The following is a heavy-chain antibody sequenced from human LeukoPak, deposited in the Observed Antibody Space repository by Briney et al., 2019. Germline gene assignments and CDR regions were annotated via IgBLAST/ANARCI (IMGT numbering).Heavy chain of an antibody. D-gene: IGHD4-17*01. J-gene: IGHJ5*02. V-gene: IGHV1-18*01. CDR2: ISAYNGNT. Sequence: ASVKVSCKASGYTFTSHGISWVRQAPGQGLEWMGWISAYNGNTEYAEKFQGRVTMTTDTSTSTAYMELRSLGSDDTAVYYCARDTKVTSNWFDPWGQGTLVTVSS. CDR1: GYTFTSHG. CDR3: ARDTKVTSNWFDP.